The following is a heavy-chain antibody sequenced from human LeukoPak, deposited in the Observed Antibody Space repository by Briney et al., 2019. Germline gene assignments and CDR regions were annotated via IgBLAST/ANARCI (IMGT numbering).Heavy chain of an antibody. Sequence: GGSLRLSCAASGFTFSSYSMNWVRQAPGKGLEWVSSISSSSSYIYCADSVKGRFTISRDNSKNTLYLQMNSLRAEDTAVYYCARDREWLVENDYWGQGTLVTVSS. CDR3: ARDREWLVENDY. D-gene: IGHD6-19*01. V-gene: IGHV3-21*01. CDR2: ISSSSSYI. CDR1: GFTFSSYS. J-gene: IGHJ4*02.